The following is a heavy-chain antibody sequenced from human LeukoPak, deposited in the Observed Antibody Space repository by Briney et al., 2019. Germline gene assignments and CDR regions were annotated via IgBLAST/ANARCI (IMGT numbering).Heavy chain of an antibody. Sequence: GGSLRLSCAASGFTFDDYAMHWVRQAPGKGLEWVSLISGDGGSTYYADSVKGRFTISRDNSKNSLYLQMTSLRTEDTALYYCAKDIPYGDVSMGYYYGMDVWGQGTTVTVSS. CDR1: GFTFDDYA. CDR2: ISGDGGST. CDR3: AKDIPYGDVSMGYYYGMDV. D-gene: IGHD4-17*01. J-gene: IGHJ6*02. V-gene: IGHV3-43*02.